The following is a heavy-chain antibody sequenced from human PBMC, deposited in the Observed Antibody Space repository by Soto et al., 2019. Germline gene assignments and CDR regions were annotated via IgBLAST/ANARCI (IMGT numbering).Heavy chain of an antibody. D-gene: IGHD3-22*01. CDR1: GGTFSSYA. J-gene: IGHJ6*02. V-gene: IGHV1-69*13. CDR2: IIPIFGTA. CDR3: AREEYSSGYYPYGMDV. Sequence: SVKVSCKASGGTFSSYAISWVRQAPGQGLEWMGGIIPIFGTANYAQKFQGRVTITADESTSTAYMELSSLRSEDTAVYYCAREEYSSGYYPYGMDVWGQGTTVTVSS.